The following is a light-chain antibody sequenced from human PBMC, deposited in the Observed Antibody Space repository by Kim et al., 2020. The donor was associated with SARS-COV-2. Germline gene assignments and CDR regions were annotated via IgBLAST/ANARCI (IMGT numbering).Light chain of an antibody. V-gene: IGKV1-5*03. CDR3: QHYNSYSIT. Sequence: ASVGDRDTITCRASQSISTWLAWYQQKPGNAPNLLIYRTSTLESGVPSRFSGSGSGTEFTLTISSLQPEDSATYYCQHYNSYSITFGQGTKVDIK. CDR2: RTS. CDR1: QSISTW. J-gene: IGKJ1*01.